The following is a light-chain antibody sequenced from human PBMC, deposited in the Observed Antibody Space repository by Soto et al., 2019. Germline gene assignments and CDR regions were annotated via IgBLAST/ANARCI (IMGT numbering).Light chain of an antibody. J-gene: IGKJ5*01. CDR1: QSISSW. V-gene: IGKV1-5*01. CDR3: QQYNSYPYT. Sequence: DIQMTQSPSTLSASVGDRVTITCRASQSISSWLAWYQQKPGKAPKLLIYDASSLQSGVPSRFSGSGSGTQFTLTISSLQPDAFETYYCQQYNSYPYTFGQGTRLEIK. CDR2: DAS.